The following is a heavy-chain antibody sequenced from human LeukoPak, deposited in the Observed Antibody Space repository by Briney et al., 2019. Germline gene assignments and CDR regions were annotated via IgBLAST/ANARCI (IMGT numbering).Heavy chain of an antibody. CDR1: GYTLTELS. V-gene: IGHV1-24*01. J-gene: IGHJ4*02. Sequence: ASVKVSCKVSGYTLTELSMHWLRQAPGKGLEWMGGFDPEDGETIYAQKFQGRVTMTEDTSTDTAYMELSSLRSEDTAVYYCARDWFYYDSSGYLLFDYWGQGTLVTVSS. CDR2: FDPEDGET. CDR3: ARDWFYYDSSGYLLFDY. D-gene: IGHD3-22*01.